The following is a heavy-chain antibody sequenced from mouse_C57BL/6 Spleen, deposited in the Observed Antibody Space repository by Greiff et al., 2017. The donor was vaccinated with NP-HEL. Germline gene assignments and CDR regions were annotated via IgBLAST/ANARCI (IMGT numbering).Heavy chain of an antibody. J-gene: IGHJ3*01. Sequence: VQLQESGPELVKPGASVKISCKASGYAFSSSWMNWVKQRPGKGLEWIGRIYPGDGDTNYNGKFKGKATLTADKSSSTAYMQLSSLTSEDSAVYFCARDWGSWFAYWGQGTLVTVSA. CDR2: IYPGDGDT. CDR3: ARDWGSWFAY. V-gene: IGHV1-82*01. CDR1: GYAFSSSW.